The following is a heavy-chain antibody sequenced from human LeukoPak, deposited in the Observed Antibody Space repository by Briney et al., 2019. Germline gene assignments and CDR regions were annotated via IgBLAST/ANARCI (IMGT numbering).Heavy chain of an antibody. CDR3: TTDPLVYCTNGVCPY. CDR2: IKSKTDGGTT. J-gene: IGHJ4*02. D-gene: IGHD2-8*01. V-gene: IGHV3-15*01. Sequence: GGSLRLSCAVSGFTFRNAWMSWVRQAPGKGLEWVGYIKSKTDGGTTDYAAPVKGRFTISRDDSKNTLYLQMNSLKTEDTAVYYCTTDPLVYCTNGVCPYWGQGTLVTVSS. CDR1: GFTFRNAW.